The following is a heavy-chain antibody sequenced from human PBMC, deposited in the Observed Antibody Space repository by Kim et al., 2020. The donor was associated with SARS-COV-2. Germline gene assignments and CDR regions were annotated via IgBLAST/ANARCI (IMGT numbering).Heavy chain of an antibody. Sequence: SVKVSCKASGGTFSSYAISWVRQAPGQGLEWMGGIIPIFGTANYAQKFQGRVTITADESTSTAYMELSSLRSEDTAVYYCARGAWGSDFWSGYYNYFDYWGQGTLVTVSS. D-gene: IGHD3-3*01. V-gene: IGHV1-69*13. CDR3: ARGAWGSDFWSGYYNYFDY. CDR2: IIPIFGTA. J-gene: IGHJ4*02. CDR1: GGTFSSYA.